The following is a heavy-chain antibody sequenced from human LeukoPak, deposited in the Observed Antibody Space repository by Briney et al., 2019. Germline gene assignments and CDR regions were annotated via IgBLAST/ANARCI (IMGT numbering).Heavy chain of an antibody. CDR3: AKDLLCSSTSCYGTGYFDS. Sequence: GGSLRLSCAASGFTLSSYGMHWVRQAPGKGLEWVAIISYVGSNKDYADSVKGRFTISRDNSKNTLYLQMNSLRAEDTAVYYCAKDLLCSSTSCYGTGYFDSWGQGALVTVSS. CDR2: ISYVGSNK. D-gene: IGHD2-2*01. J-gene: IGHJ4*02. CDR1: GFTLSSYG. V-gene: IGHV3-30*18.